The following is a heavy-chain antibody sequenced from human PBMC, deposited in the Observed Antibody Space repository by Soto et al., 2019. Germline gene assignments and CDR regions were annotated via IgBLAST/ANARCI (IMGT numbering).Heavy chain of an antibody. Sequence: PSETLSLTCNVSGGSITRYHWSWIRQPPGKGLEWIGYISNSGSTNYNPSLESRVTISVETSKNQIPLNLIFVTAADTAVYYCAATPRYWGQGTLVTVFS. CDR1: GGSITRYH. V-gene: IGHV4-59*01. CDR2: ISNSGST. J-gene: IGHJ4*02. CDR3: AATPRY.